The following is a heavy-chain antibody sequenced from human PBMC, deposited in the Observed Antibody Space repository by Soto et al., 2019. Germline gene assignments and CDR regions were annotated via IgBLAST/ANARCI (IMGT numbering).Heavy chain of an antibody. D-gene: IGHD3-22*01. J-gene: IGHJ4*02. CDR3: ARDTIIISQNNLDY. V-gene: IGHV3-30-3*01. CDR2: ISHHGSNK. Sequence: QVQLVESGGGVVQPGRSLRLSCAASGFTFSSYAMHWVRQAPGNGLEWVAVISHHGSNKYYADSVKGRFTISRDNSKNTLNLQMISLRAEDTAVYYCARDTIIISQNNLDYWGQGTLVTVSS. CDR1: GFTFSSYA.